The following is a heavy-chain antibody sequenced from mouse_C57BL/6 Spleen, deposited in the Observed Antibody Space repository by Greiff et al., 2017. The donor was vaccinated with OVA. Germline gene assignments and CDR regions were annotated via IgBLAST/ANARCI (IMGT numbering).Heavy chain of an antibody. CDR1: GYSFTDYN. V-gene: IGHV1-39*01. D-gene: IGHD2-5*01. Sequence: EVQLQQSGPELVKPGASVKISCKASGYSFTDYNMNWVKQSNGKSLEWIGVINPNYGTTSYNQKFKGKATLTVDQSSSTAYMQLNSLTSEDSAVDCGAKRSNYGDYAMDYWGQGTSVTVSS. J-gene: IGHJ4*01. CDR2: INPNYGTT. CDR3: AKRSNYGDYAMDY.